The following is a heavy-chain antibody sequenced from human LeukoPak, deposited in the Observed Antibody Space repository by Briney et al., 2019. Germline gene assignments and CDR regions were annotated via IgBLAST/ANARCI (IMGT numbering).Heavy chain of an antibody. D-gene: IGHD6-19*01. J-gene: IGHJ4*02. CDR3: ARDFRRYGCGWPIDY. V-gene: IGHV3-33*01. CDR2: IWYDGSNK. Sequence: GGSLRLSCAASGFTFSSYGMHWVRQAPGKGLEWVAVIWYDGSNKYYADSVKGRFTISRDNSKNTLYLQMNSLRAEDTAVYYCARDFRRYGCGWPIDYWGQGTLVTVSS. CDR1: GFTFSSYG.